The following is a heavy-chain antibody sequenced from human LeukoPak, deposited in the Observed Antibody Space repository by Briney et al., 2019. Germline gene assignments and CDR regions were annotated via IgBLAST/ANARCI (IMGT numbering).Heavy chain of an antibody. D-gene: IGHD3-10*01. CDR1: GFTFSSYE. J-gene: IGHJ6*02. CDR3: ARGNYYYGSGSLHGMDV. Sequence: GGSLRLSCAASGFTFSSYEMNWGRQAPRKGLEWVSYISSSGSTIYYEDSVKARFTISRDNAKTSLYLQMNSLSAEDTAVYYCARGNYYYGSGSLHGMDVWGQGTTVTVSS. V-gene: IGHV3-48*03. CDR2: ISSSGSTI.